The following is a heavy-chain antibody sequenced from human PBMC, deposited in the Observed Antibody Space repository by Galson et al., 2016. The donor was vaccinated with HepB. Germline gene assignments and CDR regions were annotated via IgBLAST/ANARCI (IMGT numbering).Heavy chain of an antibody. V-gene: IGHV4-59*01. CDR3: ARGSTGEYWDFDL. CDR1: GGSISGSY. J-gene: IGHJ2*01. Sequence: SETLSLTCTVSGGSISGSYWSWIRQPPGKRPEWIAYIYYSGSSDYNPSLKSRVTISVDRSNDQVSLKLSSATAADTAVYYCARGSTGEYWDFDLWGRGTLVTVSS. CDR2: IYYSGSS. D-gene: IGHD1-1*01.